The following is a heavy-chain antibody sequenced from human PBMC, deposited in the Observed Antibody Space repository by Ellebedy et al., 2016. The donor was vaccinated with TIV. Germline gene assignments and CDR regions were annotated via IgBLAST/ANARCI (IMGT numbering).Heavy chain of an antibody. CDR1: GFTFSSYA. V-gene: IGHV3-23*01. CDR3: ARGDSSSWLSIFIEH. D-gene: IGHD6-13*01. CDR2: ITGGGSSP. Sequence: GESLKISCAASGFTFSSYAMSWVRQAPGQGLEWVSAITGGGSSPFLADFVKGRFTVSRDNSEGTLYLQMDNLRGEDTAMYFCARGDSSSWLSIFIEHWGQGTPVTVSS. J-gene: IGHJ1*01.